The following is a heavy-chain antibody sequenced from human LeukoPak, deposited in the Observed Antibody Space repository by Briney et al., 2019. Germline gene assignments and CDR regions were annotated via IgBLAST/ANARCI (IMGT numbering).Heavy chain of an antibody. CDR3: ARGDRNRQLGYCSGGSCAHDAFDI. Sequence: SVKVSCKASGGTFSSYAISWVRQAPGQGLEWMGRIIPILGIANYAQKFQGRVTITADKSTSTAYMELSSLRSEDTAVYYCARGDRNRQLGYCSGGSCAHDAFDIWGQGTMVTVSS. CDR2: IIPILGIA. J-gene: IGHJ3*02. V-gene: IGHV1-69*04. D-gene: IGHD2-15*01. CDR1: GGTFSSYA.